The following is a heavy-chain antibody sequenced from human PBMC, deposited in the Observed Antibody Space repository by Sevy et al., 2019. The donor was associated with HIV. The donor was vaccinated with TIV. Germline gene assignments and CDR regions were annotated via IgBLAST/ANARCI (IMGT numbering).Heavy chain of an antibody. Sequence: GGSLRLSCAASGFTFSNFEMNWVRQAPGKGLEWVSYISTYGSTIYYADSVKGRFTISRDNARNSLYLQMNSLRAEDTAVYYCARVGLRFLEWLPHYGMDVWGQGTTVTVSS. J-gene: IGHJ6*02. CDR2: ISTYGSTI. CDR1: GFTFSNFE. CDR3: ARVGLRFLEWLPHYGMDV. D-gene: IGHD3-3*01. V-gene: IGHV3-48*03.